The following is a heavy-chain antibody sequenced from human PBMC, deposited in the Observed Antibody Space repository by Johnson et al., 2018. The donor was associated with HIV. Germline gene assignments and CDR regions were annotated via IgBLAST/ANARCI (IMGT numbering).Heavy chain of an antibody. Sequence: QVQLMESGGGLVQPGVSLRLSCAASGFTVSSNYMSWIRQAPGKGLEWVSYISSDGSSTYYADSVKGRFTISRDNAKNTMFMQMNSLRAEDTAVYYCARSGPNWAFDIWGQGTMVTVSS. CDR1: GFTVSSNY. D-gene: IGHD1-1*01. V-gene: IGHV3-11*04. CDR3: ARSGPNWAFDI. J-gene: IGHJ3*02. CDR2: ISSDGSST.